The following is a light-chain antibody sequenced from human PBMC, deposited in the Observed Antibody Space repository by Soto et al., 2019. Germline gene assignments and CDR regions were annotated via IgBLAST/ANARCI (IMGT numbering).Light chain of an antibody. CDR2: GVT. CDR3: SSYTSSSTRV. V-gene: IGLV2-14*01. Sequence: QSVLTQPASASGSPGQSITISCTGTSSYVGGYNYVSWYQQHPGKAPKLMIYGVTNRPSGVSNRFSGSKSGNTASLTISGLQAEDEADYYCSSYTSSSTRVFGTGTKVTVL. CDR1: SSYVGGYNY. J-gene: IGLJ1*01.